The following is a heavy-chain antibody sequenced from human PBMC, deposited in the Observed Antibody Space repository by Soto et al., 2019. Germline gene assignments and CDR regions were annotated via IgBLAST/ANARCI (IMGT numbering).Heavy chain of an antibody. CDR3: ARGLITMVRGVTESYYFDY. D-gene: IGHD3-10*01. CDR1: GFTFSSYW. J-gene: IGHJ4*02. V-gene: IGHV3-7*01. CDR2: IKKDGSEK. Sequence: GGSLRLSCAASGFTFSSYWMSWVRQAPGKGLEWVANIKKDGSEKYNVDAVKGRFTISRDNAKNSLYLQMNSLRAEDTAVYYCARGLITMVRGVTESYYFDYWGQGTLVTVSS.